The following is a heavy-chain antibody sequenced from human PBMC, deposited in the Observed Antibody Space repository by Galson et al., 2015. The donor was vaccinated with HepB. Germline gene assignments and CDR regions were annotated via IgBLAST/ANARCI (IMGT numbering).Heavy chain of an antibody. CDR2: IHTYNGNT. CDR1: GNTFTSYG. D-gene: IGHD3-10*01. J-gene: IGHJ4*02. CDR3: ALWFGELPYFDY. V-gene: IGHV1-18*01. Sequence: SVKVSCKASGNTFTSYGISWLRQAPGQGLEWMGWIHTYNGNTNYAQTVRDRVTMTTDKSTGTAYMELRSLRPDDTAVYYCALWFGELPYFDYWGQGTLVTVSS.